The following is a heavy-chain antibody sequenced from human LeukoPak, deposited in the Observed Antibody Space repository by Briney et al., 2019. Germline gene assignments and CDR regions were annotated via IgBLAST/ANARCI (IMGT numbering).Heavy chain of an antibody. V-gene: IGHV3-7*01. Sequence: GGSLRLSCAASGFTFSNYWMSWVRQAPGQGLEWVANIKEDGSEKYYMDSVKGRFTISRDNAKNSLYLQMNSLRAEDTAVYYCARTIRGYWGQGTLVTVSS. CDR3: ARTIRGY. D-gene: IGHD3-10*01. CDR2: IKEDGSEK. CDR1: GFTFSNYW. J-gene: IGHJ4*02.